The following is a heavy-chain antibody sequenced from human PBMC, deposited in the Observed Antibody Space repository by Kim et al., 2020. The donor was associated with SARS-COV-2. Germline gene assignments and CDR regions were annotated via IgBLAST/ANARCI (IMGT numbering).Heavy chain of an antibody. Sequence: ASVKVSCKASGYTFTSYYMHWVRQAPGQGLEWMGIINPSGGSTSYAQKFQGRVTMTRDTSTSTVYMELSSLRSEDTAVYYCARDNSGYCSGGSCYSGGMDVWGQGTTVTVSS. CDR3: ARDNSGYCSGGSCYSGGMDV. D-gene: IGHD2-15*01. CDR1: GYTFTSYY. CDR2: INPSGGST. J-gene: IGHJ6*02. V-gene: IGHV1-46*01.